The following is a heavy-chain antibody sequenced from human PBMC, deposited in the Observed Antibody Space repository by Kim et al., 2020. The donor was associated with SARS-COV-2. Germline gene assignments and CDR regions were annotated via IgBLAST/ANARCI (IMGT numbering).Heavy chain of an antibody. D-gene: IGHD6-13*01. CDR1: GYTFTSYG. J-gene: IGHJ3*02. CDR2: ISAYNGNT. CDR3: ARDAAAAGPDDAFDI. Sequence: ASVKVSCKASGYTFTSYGISWVRQAPGQGLEWMGWISAYNGNTNYAQKLQGRVTMTTDTSTSTAYMELRSLRSDDTAVYYCARDAAAAGPDDAFDIWGQGTMVTVSS. V-gene: IGHV1-18*01.